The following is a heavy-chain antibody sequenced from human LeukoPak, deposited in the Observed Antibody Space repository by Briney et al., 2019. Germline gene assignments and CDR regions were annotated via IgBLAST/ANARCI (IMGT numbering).Heavy chain of an antibody. CDR3: TTVGLYDFWSGYYIPPHYMDV. Sequence: GGSLRLSCAASGFTFSNAWMSWVRQAPGKGLEWVGRIKSKTDGGTTDYAAPVKGRFTISRDDSKNTLYLQMNSLKTEDTAVYYCTTVGLYDFWSGYYIPPHYMDVWGKGTTVTVFS. J-gene: IGHJ6*03. D-gene: IGHD3-3*01. CDR2: IKSKTDGGTT. CDR1: GFTFSNAW. V-gene: IGHV3-15*01.